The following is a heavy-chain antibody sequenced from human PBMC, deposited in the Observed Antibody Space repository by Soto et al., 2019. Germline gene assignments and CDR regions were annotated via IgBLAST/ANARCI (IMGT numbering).Heavy chain of an antibody. V-gene: IGHV3-48*01. Sequence: GGSLRLSCAASGFSFNTYSMNWVRQAPGKGLEWVSHISSGSSTIYYPDSVKGRFTISRDNAKNSLYLQMNSLRAEDTAVYYCARASGWPEGAFDIWGPGTMVTVSS. D-gene: IGHD6-19*01. CDR3: ARASGWPEGAFDI. CDR1: GFSFNTYS. J-gene: IGHJ3*02. CDR2: ISSGSSTI.